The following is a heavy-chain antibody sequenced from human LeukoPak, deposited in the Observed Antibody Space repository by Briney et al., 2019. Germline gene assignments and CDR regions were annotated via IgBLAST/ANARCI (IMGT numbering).Heavy chain of an antibody. CDR3: ARVVVGATYNWFDP. CDR1: GGSFSGYY. CDR2: IYYSGST. D-gene: IGHD1-26*01. Sequence: PSETLSLTCAVYGGSFSGYYWSWIRQPPGKGLEWIGYIYYSGSTNYNPSLKSRVTISVDTSKNQFSLKLSSVTAADTAVYYCARVVVGATYNWFDPWGQGTLVTVSS. J-gene: IGHJ5*02. V-gene: IGHV4-59*01.